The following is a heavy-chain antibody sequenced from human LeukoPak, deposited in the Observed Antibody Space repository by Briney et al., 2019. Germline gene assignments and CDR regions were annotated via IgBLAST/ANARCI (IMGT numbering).Heavy chain of an antibody. CDR1: GGSISSGGYY. CDR3: ARQVPAAHYYYYYGMDV. CDR2: IYYSGST. J-gene: IGHJ6*02. V-gene: IGHV4-31*03. Sequence: PSQTLSLTCTVSGGSISSGGYYWSWLRQHPGKGLEWIGYIYYSGSTYYNPSLKSRVTISVDTSKNQFSLKLSSVTAADTAVYYCARQVPAAHYYYYYGMDVWGQGTTVTVSS. D-gene: IGHD2-2*01.